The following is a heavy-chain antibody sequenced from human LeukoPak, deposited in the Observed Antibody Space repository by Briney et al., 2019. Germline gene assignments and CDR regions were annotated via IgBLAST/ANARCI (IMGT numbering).Heavy chain of an antibody. Sequence: AASVKVSCKASGYTFTGYYMHWVRQAPGQGLEWMGRINPNSGGTNYAQKFQGRVTMTRDTSISTAYMELSRLRSDDTAVYYCARGLNYYDSSGIDYWGQGTLVTVSS. CDR1: GYTFTGYY. CDR2: INPNSGGT. J-gene: IGHJ4*02. V-gene: IGHV1-2*06. D-gene: IGHD3-22*01. CDR3: ARGLNYYDSSGIDY.